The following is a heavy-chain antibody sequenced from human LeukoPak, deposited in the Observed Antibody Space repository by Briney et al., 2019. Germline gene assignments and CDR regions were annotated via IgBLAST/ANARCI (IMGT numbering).Heavy chain of an antibody. D-gene: IGHD3-22*01. Sequence: GESLKISCKGSGYSFTSYWIGWVRQMPGKGLEWMGIIYPGDSDTRYSPSFQGQVTISADKSISTAYLQWSSLKASDTAMYYRARRTNYYDSSGVWFDPWGQGTLVTVSS. V-gene: IGHV5-51*01. J-gene: IGHJ5*02. CDR1: GYSFTSYW. CDR3: ARRTNYYDSSGVWFDP. CDR2: IYPGDSDT.